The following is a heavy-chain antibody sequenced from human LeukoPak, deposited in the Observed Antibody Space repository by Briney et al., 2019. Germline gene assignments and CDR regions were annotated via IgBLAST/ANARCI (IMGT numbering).Heavy chain of an antibody. J-gene: IGHJ4*02. CDR2: ISAYNGNT. CDR3: AIPYYSYGPGNYFDY. V-gene: IGHV1-18*01. Sequence: ASVKVSCKASGYTFTSYGISWVRQAPGQGLEWMGWISAYNGNTNYAQKLQGRVTMTTDTSTSTAYMELRSLRSDDTAVYYCAIPYYSYGPGNYFDYWGQGTLVTVSS. CDR1: GYTFTSYG. D-gene: IGHD5-18*01.